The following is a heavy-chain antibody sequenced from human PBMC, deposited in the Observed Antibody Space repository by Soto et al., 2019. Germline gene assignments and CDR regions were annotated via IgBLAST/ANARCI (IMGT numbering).Heavy chain of an antibody. CDR3: ARDKWNYYNYYGMDV. Sequence: DVQLVESGGGLVQPGGSLRLSCAASGFTFSNYWMHWVRQAPGKGLVWVAYINSGASTIKYADSVKGRFTISRDNARNTLYLQMNSLRGDDTAVYYCARDKWNYYNYYGMDVWGQGTRVTVS. D-gene: IGHD1-20*01. J-gene: IGHJ6*02. CDR2: INSGASTI. CDR1: GFTFSNYW. V-gene: IGHV3-74*03.